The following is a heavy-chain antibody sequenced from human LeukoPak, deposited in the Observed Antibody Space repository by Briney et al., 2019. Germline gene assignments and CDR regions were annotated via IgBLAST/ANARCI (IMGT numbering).Heavy chain of an antibody. CDR1: GFTFSSYW. D-gene: IGHD1-26*01. CDR3: ASLSYSGESAFDI. Sequence: GGSLRLSCAASGFTFSSYWMSWVRQAPGRGLEWVANIKQDGSEKYYVDSVKGRFTISRDNAKNSLYLQMNSLRAEDTAVCYCASLSYSGESAFDIWGQGTTVTVSS. J-gene: IGHJ3*02. V-gene: IGHV3-7*01. CDR2: IKQDGSEK.